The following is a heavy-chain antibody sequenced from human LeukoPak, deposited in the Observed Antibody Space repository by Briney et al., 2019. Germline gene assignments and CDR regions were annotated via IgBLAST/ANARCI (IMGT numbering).Heavy chain of an antibody. Sequence: ASVKVSCKASGYTFTSYGISWVRQAPGQGLEWMGWINPNSGGTNYAQKFQGRVTMTRDTSISTAYMELSRLRSDDTAVYYCARVENYYDSSGYLGYWGQGTLVTVSS. CDR1: GYTFTSYG. D-gene: IGHD3-22*01. J-gene: IGHJ4*02. CDR3: ARVENYYDSSGYLGY. CDR2: INPNSGGT. V-gene: IGHV1-2*02.